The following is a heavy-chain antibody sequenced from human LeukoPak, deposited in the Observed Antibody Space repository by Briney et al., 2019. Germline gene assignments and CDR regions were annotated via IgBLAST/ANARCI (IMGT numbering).Heavy chain of an antibody. J-gene: IGHJ4*02. Sequence: GESLKISCKGSGYSFTNYWIGWVRQMPGKGLEWMGIIYPGDSDTRYSPSFQGQVTISADKSISTANLQWSSLKASDTAMYYCARRYFDWLWDDLHYFDYWGQGTLVTVSS. CDR3: ARRYFDWLWDDLHYFDY. CDR1: GYSFTNYW. V-gene: IGHV5-51*01. D-gene: IGHD3-9*01. CDR2: IYPGDSDT.